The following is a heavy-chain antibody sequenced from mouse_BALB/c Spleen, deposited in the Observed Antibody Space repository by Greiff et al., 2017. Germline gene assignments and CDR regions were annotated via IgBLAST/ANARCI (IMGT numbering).Heavy chain of an antibody. Sequence: EVKLMESGPGLVKPSQSLSLTCSVTGYSITSGYYWNWIRQFPGNKLEWMGYISYDGSNNYNPSLKNRISITRDTSKNQFFLKLNSVTTEDTATYYCARDDDSDYEAYWGQGTLVTVSA. J-gene: IGHJ3*01. CDR3: ARDDDSDYEAY. CDR2: ISYDGSN. V-gene: IGHV3-6*02. D-gene: IGHD2-4*01. CDR1: GYSITSGYY.